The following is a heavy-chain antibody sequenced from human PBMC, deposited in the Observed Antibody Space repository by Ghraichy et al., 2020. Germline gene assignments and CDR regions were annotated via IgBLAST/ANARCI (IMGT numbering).Heavy chain of an antibody. J-gene: IGHJ6*04. CDR3: ARGSTVVRFYYYDGMDV. CDR2: ITSSTRTT. D-gene: IGHD4-23*01. CDR1: AFSCSGYR. Sequence: GGSLRLSWVGSAFSCSGYRMHWVRPSPGKGLEWIAYITSSTRTTSYADSVKGRFTISRDNAQNSLYLQMNSLRDEDTAVYYCARGSTVVRFYYYDGMDVWGKGTTVTVSS. V-gene: IGHV3-48*02.